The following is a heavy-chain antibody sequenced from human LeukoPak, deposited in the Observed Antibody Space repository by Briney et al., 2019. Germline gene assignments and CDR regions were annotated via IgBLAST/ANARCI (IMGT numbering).Heavy chain of an antibody. D-gene: IGHD3-22*01. CDR3: ARARGDYYDSSGYYSAFDY. CDR2: INHSGSA. J-gene: IGHJ4*02. V-gene: IGHV4-34*01. Sequence: SETLSLTCAVYGGPFSGYYWSWIRQPPGKGLEWIGQINHSGSANYNPSLKSRVTISLDMSKNQFSVKLTSVTAADKAVYYCARARGDYYDSSGYYSAFDYWGQGTLVSVSS. CDR1: GGPFSGYY.